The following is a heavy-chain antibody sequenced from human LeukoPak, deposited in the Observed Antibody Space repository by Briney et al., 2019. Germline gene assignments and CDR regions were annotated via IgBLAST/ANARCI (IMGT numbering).Heavy chain of an antibody. J-gene: IGHJ3*02. D-gene: IGHD4-17*01. CDR1: GFTFSSYG. CDR2: IWYDGSNK. V-gene: IGHV3-33*06. CDR3: AKADGVYGDYVAFDI. Sequence: GGSLRLSCAASGFTFSSYGMHWVRQAPGKGLEWVAVIWYDGSNKYYADSVKGRFTISRDNSKNTLYLQMNSLRAEDTAVYYCAKADGVYGDYVAFDIWGQGTMVTVSS.